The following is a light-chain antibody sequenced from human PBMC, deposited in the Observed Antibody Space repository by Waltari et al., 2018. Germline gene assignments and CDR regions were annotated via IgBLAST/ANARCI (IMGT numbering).Light chain of an antibody. CDR3: QQCAISPLT. V-gene: IGKV3-20*01. Sequence: EIVLTQSPGTLSLSPGERATLSCRASQTVSKNYLAWYQQKPGQAPRLLIDDASNRDTGIPDRFSGSGYGTDFTLTISRLEPEDFAVYYCQQCAISPLTFGGGTKVEI. J-gene: IGKJ4*01. CDR1: QTVSKNY. CDR2: DAS.